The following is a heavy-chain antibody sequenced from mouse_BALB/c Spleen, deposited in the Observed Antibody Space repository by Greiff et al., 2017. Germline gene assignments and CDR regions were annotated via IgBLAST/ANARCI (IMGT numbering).Heavy chain of an antibody. D-gene: IGHD2-1*01. J-gene: IGHJ1*01. CDR2: IYPYNGGT. Sequence: EVNLVESGPELVKPGASVKISCKASGYTFTDYNMHWVKQSHGKSLEWIGYIYPYNGGTGYNQKFKSKATLTVDNSSSTAYMELRSLTSEDSAVYYCARRGNYWYFDVWGAGTTVTVSS. CDR1: GYTFTDYN. CDR3: ARRGNYWYFDV. V-gene: IGHV1S29*02.